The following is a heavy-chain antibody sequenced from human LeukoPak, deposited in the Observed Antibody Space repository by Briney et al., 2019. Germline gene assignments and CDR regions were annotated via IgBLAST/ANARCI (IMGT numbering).Heavy chain of an antibody. CDR2: IYYSGST. Sequence: PSETLSLTCTVSGGSISSYYWSWIRQPPGKGLEWIGYIYYSGSTNYNPSLKSRVTISVGTSKNQFSLKLSSVTAADTAVYYCARVSPIRYYFDYWGQGTLVTVSS. CDR1: GGSISSYY. V-gene: IGHV4-59*01. CDR3: ARVSPIRYYFDY. J-gene: IGHJ4*02.